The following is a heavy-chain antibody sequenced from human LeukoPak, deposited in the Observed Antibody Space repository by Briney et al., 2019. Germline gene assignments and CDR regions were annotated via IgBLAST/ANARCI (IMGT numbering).Heavy chain of an antibody. J-gene: IGHJ4*02. CDR2: IYYSGST. CDR1: GGSISSYY. D-gene: IGHD3-16*01. CDR3: ARDGGSKGGFDY. Sequence: SETLSLTCTVSGGSISSYYWSWIRQPPGKGLEWIGYIYYSGSTNYNPSLKSRVTISVDTSKNQLSLKLSYVTAADTAVYYCARDGGSKGGFDYWGQGTLVTVSS. V-gene: IGHV4-59*01.